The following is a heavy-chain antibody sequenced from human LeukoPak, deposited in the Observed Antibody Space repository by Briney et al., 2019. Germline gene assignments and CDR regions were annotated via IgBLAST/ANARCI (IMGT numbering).Heavy chain of an antibody. CDR1: GFTLCSCD. D-gene: IGHD1-26*01. CDR3: ARGDSGSYYFDY. Sequence: PGGSLRLSCTASGFTLCSCDMNWVRQAPGKGLEWVSYISSSGSTIYYADSVKGRFTISRDNAKNSLYLQMNSLRAEDTAVYYCARGDSGSYYFDYWGQGTLVTVSS. CDR2: ISSSGSTI. J-gene: IGHJ4*02. V-gene: IGHV3-48*03.